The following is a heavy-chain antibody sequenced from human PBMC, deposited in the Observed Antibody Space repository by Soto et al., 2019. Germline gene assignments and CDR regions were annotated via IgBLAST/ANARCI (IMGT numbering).Heavy chain of an antibody. D-gene: IGHD3-9*01. J-gene: IGHJ4*02. Sequence: PSETLSLTCAVSGGSISSSNWWSWVRQPPGKGLKWIGEIYHSGSTNYNPSLKSRVTISVDKSKNQFSLKLSSVTAADTAVYYCARQEIEDYDILTGYYRRNYFDYWGQGTLVTV. V-gene: IGHV4-4*02. CDR2: IYHSGST. CDR1: GGSISSSNW. CDR3: ARQEIEDYDILTGYYRRNYFDY.